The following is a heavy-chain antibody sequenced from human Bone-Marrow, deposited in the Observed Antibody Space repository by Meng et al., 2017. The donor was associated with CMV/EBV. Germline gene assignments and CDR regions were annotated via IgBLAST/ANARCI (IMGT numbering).Heavy chain of an antibody. CDR2: INHSGST. V-gene: IGHV4-34*01. J-gene: IGHJ5*02. CDR1: GSVSGYY. Sequence: GSVSGYYWSWIRQPPGKGLEWIGEINHSGSTNYNPSLKSRVTISVDTSKNQFSLKLSSVTAADTAVYYCARSDIVVVPAAIGGTENPWGQGTLVTVSS. CDR3: ARSDIVVVPAAIGGTENP. D-gene: IGHD2-2*02.